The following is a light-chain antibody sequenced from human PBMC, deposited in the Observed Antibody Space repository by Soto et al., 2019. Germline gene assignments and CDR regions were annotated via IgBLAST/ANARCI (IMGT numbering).Light chain of an antibody. CDR2: DVS. V-gene: IGLV2-14*03. CDR1: SSDVGGYNY. Sequence: QSALTQPDFVSGSPGQSITISCSGTSSDVGGYNYVSRYQQHPGKATKLIIFDVSKRPSGVSNRFTGSRSANTASLTISGLQAEDEANYNCSSSTGSSSLVIFGGGTKVTVL. CDR3: SSSTGSSSLVI. J-gene: IGLJ2*01.